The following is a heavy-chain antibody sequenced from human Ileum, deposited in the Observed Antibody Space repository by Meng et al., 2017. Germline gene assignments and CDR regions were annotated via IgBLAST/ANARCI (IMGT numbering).Heavy chain of an antibody. J-gene: IGHJ4*02. D-gene: IGHD6-13*01. CDR2: MSPSSGNT. V-gene: IGHV1-8*02. CDR3: AREAWSKTAAGVDY. Sequence: QVQLVQSGAEVKKPGASLTVSCKASGYTFTTYDINWVRQATGQGLEWMGWMSPSSGNTGYAQEFQGRVTMTRNTSISTAYMELSGLRSEDTAVYYCAREAWSKTAAGVDYWGQGTLVTVSS. CDR1: GYTFTTYD.